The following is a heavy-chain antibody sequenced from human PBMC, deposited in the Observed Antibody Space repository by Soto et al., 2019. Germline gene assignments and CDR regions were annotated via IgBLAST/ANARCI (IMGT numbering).Heavy chain of an antibody. J-gene: IGHJ4*02. CDR2: IRSKANSYAT. Sequence: EVQLVESGGGLVQPGGSLKLSCAASGFTFSGSAMHWVRQASGKGLEWVGRIRSKANSYATAYAASVKGRFTISRDDSKNTAYLQMNSLKTEDTAVYYCTRHEGSYYWGQGTLVTVSS. D-gene: IGHD3-10*01. CDR3: TRHEGSYY. CDR1: GFTFSGSA. V-gene: IGHV3-73*01.